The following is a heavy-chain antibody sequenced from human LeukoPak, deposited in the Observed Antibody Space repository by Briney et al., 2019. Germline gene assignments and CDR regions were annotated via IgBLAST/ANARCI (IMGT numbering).Heavy chain of an antibody. CDR3: TKGGSGWSQVA. D-gene: IGHD6-19*01. CDR1: GFTFSNYC. Sequence: GRSLRLSCAASGFTFSNYCLHWVRQAPGKGLEWVAVLSYDGFKRYYADSVKGRFTISRDSSKNTLFLQMNSLRVEDTALYYCTKGGSGWSQVAWGQGTLVTVSS. V-gene: IGHV3-30-3*01. CDR2: LSYDGFKR. J-gene: IGHJ5*02.